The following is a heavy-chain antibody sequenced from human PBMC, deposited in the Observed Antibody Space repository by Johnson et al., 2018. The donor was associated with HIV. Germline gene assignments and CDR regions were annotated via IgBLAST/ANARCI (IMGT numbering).Heavy chain of an antibody. D-gene: IGHD2-21*02. CDR2: ISWNSGSI. CDR1: GFTFSSYG. CDR3: AKEIYGGGDWEDDAFDI. Sequence: QLVESGGGVVQPGGSLRLSCAGSGFTFSSYGMHWVRQAPGKGLEWVSGISWNSGSIGYADSVKGRFTISRDNAKNSLYLQMNSLRAEDTALYYCAKEIYGGGDWEDDAFDIWGQGTMVTVSS. J-gene: IGHJ3*02. V-gene: IGHV3-9*01.